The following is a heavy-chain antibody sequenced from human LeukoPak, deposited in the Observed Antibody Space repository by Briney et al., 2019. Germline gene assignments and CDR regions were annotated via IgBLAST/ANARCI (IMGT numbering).Heavy chain of an antibody. CDR3: ARDLNYYGSGSYPRNYYMDV. Sequence: GGSLRLSCAASGFTFSNYAMHWVRQAPGKGLEWVAVIFYDGSTYYYADSVKGRFTISRDNSKNTLYLQMNSLRAEDTAVYYCARDLNYYGSGSYPRNYYMDVWGKGTTVIISS. J-gene: IGHJ6*03. CDR1: GFTFSNYA. V-gene: IGHV3-30*04. CDR2: IFYDGSTY. D-gene: IGHD3-10*01.